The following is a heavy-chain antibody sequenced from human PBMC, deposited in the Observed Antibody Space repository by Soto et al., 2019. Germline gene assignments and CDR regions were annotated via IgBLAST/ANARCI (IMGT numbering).Heavy chain of an antibody. D-gene: IGHD3-10*01. CDR3: ARLVYDTRLNYMYFDF. V-gene: IGHV4-4*02. Sequence: SETLSLTCAVSAVSISSGNWWTWVRQTPQRGLEYIGEIFHDGTANYYPSFERRVAISVDTSKNQFSLKLTSVTAADTAIYFCARLVYDTRLNYMYFDFWGQGTLVTVSS. CDR2: IFHDGTA. CDR1: AVSISSGNW. J-gene: IGHJ4*02.